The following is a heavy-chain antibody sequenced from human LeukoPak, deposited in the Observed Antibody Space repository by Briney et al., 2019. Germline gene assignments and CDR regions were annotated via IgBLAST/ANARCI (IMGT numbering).Heavy chain of an antibody. J-gene: IGHJ6*03. V-gene: IGHV3-20*04. D-gene: IGHD2-2*02. CDR1: GFTFDDYG. CDR2: INWNGGST. CDR3: ARLIRWQLLYPSAMDV. Sequence: GGSLRLSCAASGFTFDDYGMSWVRQAPGKGLEWVSGINWNGGSTGCADSVKGRFTISRDNAKNSLYLQMNSLRAEDTALYYCARLIRWQLLYPSAMDVWGKGTTVTVSS.